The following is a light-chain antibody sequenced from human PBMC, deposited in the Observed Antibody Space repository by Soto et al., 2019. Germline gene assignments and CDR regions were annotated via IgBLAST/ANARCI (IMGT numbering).Light chain of an antibody. V-gene: IGKV3-20*01. J-gene: IGKJ4*01. CDR2: GAS. CDR3: QQFGDSLT. Sequence: EIVLTQSPGTLSLSPGERATLSCRASQSVSSTYLIWYQQKPGQAPRLLIYGASTRATGIPDRFSGSGSGTDFTLTVSRLEPEDFAVYYCQQFGDSLTFGGGTKVDIK. CDR1: QSVSSTY.